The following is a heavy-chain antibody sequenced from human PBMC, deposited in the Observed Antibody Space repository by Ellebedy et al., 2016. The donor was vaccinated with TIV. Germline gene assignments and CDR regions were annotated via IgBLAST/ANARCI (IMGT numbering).Heavy chain of an antibody. V-gene: IGHV5-51*01. D-gene: IGHD1-26*01. CDR2: IYPGDSDT. Sequence: GEFLKISCKGSGYSFTSYWIGWVRQMPGKGLEWMGIIYPGDSDTRYSPSFQGQVTISADKSISTAYLQWSSLKASDTAMYYCARCLDEGATPMYYYYYGMDVWGQGTTVTVSS. CDR1: GYSFTSYW. J-gene: IGHJ6*02. CDR3: ARCLDEGATPMYYYYYGMDV.